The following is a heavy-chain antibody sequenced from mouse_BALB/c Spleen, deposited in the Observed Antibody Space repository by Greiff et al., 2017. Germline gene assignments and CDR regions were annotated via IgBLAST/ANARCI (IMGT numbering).Heavy chain of an antibody. CDR1: GFSLTSYG. Sequence: VKLMESGPGLVAPSQSLSITCTVSGFSLTSYGVHWVRQPPGKGLEWLGVIWAGGSTNYNSALMSRLSISKDNSKSQVFLKMNSLQTDDTARYYCARDGSYYFDYWGQGTTLTVSS. CDR3: ARDGSYYFDY. J-gene: IGHJ2*01. CDR2: IWAGGST. V-gene: IGHV2-9*02.